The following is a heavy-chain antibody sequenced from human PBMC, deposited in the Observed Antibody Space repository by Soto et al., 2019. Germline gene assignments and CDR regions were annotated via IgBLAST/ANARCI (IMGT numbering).Heavy chain of an antibody. CDR3: AREGERYSPLGYYYGMDV. CDR1: GFTFSGYC. Sequence: GGSLRLSCGAAGFTFSGYCMSWVRPAQGKGLEGVAVIWGGGSSTYYADSVKVRFTISRDNSKNTLYLQMNSLRAEDTAVYYCAREGERYSPLGYYYGMDVWGQGTTVTVSS. D-gene: IGHD5-18*01. J-gene: IGHJ6*02. CDR2: IWGGGSST. V-gene: IGHV3-33*08.